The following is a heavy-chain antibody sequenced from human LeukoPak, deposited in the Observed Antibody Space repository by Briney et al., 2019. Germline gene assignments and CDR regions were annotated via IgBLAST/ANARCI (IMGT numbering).Heavy chain of an antibody. D-gene: IGHD3-3*01. Sequence: SETLSLTCTVSGGSISSYYWSWIRQPAGKGLEWIGRIYTSGSTNYNPSLKSRVTMSVDTSKNQFSLKLSSVTAADTAVYYCARERYDFWSGYFDYWGQGTLVTVSS. V-gene: IGHV4-4*07. CDR2: IYTSGST. CDR3: ARERYDFWSGYFDY. CDR1: GGSISSYY. J-gene: IGHJ4*02.